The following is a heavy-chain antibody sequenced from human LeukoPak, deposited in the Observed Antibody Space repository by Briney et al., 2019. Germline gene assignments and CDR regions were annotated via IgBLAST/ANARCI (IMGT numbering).Heavy chain of an antibody. CDR2: IYYSGST. CDR3: ARLSWFGELLP. Sequence: SETLSLTCTVSGGSISSSSYYWGWIRQPPGKGLEGIGSIYYSGSTYYNPSLKSRVTISVDTSKNQFSLKLSSVTAADTAVYYCARLSWFGELLPWGQGTLVTVSS. CDR1: GGSISSSSYY. J-gene: IGHJ5*02. D-gene: IGHD3-10*01. V-gene: IGHV4-39*01.